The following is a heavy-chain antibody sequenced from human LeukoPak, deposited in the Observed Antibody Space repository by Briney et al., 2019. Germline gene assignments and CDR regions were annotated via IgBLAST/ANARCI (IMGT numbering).Heavy chain of an antibody. CDR3: ARGGSYALDAFDI. J-gene: IGHJ3*02. CDR1: GFTFSSYW. D-gene: IGHD3-16*01. Sequence: PGGSLRLSCAASGFTFSSYWMTWVRQAPGKGLEWVANIKQDGSEKYYVDSVRSRFTISRDNARNSLHLQMDSLRVEDTAVFYCARGGSYALDAFDIWGQGTMVTVSS. V-gene: IGHV3-7*05. CDR2: IKQDGSEK.